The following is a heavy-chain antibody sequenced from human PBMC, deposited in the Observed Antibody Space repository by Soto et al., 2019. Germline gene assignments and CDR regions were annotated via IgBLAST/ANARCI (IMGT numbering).Heavy chain of an antibody. V-gene: IGHV1-46*01. Sequence: ASVKVSCKASGYTFTSYYMHWVRQAPGQGLEWMGIINPSGGSTSYAQKFQGRVTVTRDTSTSTVYMELSSLRSEDTAVYYCAIYCGGDCYTSGFDYWGQGTLVTVPQ. CDR3: AIYCGGDCYTSGFDY. J-gene: IGHJ4*02. CDR1: GYTFTSYY. CDR2: INPSGGST. D-gene: IGHD2-21*02.